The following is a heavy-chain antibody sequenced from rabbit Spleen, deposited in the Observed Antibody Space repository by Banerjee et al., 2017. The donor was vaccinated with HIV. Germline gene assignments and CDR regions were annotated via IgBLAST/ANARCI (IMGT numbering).Heavy chain of an antibody. Sequence: QSLEESGGGLVQPEGSLTLTCTASEFSFSSSYYMCWVRQAPGKGLECIACIYGGSSGSTYYASWAKGRFTISKTSSTTVTLQMTDLTAADTATYFCARNNVGAPGYGHAIALWGPGTLVTVS. J-gene: IGHJ6*01. CDR1: EFSFSSSYY. CDR2: IYGGSSGST. V-gene: IGHV1S40*01. CDR3: ARNNVGAPGYGHAIAL. D-gene: IGHD6-1*01.